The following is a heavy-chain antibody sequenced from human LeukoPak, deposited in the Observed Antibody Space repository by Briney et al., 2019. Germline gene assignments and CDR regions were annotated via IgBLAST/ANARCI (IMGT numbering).Heavy chain of an antibody. CDR2: INWNGGST. Sequence: GGSLRLSCAASGFTFDDYAMTWVRQAPGKGLEWVSGINWNGGSTGYADSVKGRFTISRDNAKNSLYLRMNSLRAEDTAFYYCARDRIVGATSPGGYWGQGTLVTVSS. D-gene: IGHD1-26*01. CDR3: ARDRIVGATSPGGY. J-gene: IGHJ4*02. V-gene: IGHV3-20*04. CDR1: GFTFDDYA.